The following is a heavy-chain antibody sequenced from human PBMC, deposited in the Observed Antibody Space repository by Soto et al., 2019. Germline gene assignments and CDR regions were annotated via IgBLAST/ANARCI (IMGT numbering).Heavy chain of an antibody. CDR3: ARAIEMATIGWFDP. CDR2: IYPGDSDT. J-gene: IGHJ5*02. CDR1: GYTFTNYW. Sequence: GESLKISCKGSGYTFTNYWIGWVRQMPGKGLEWMGIIYPGDSDTRYRPSLLGQVTISADKSISTAYLQWSSLKASDTAIYYCARAIEMATIGWFDPWGQGTLVTVSS. V-gene: IGHV5-51*01. D-gene: IGHD5-12*01.